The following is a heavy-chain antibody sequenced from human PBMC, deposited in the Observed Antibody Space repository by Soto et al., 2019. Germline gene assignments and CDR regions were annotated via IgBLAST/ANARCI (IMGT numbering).Heavy chain of an antibody. V-gene: IGHV3-23*01. CDR2: ISGSGGST. J-gene: IGHJ4*02. CDR1: GFTFSSYA. D-gene: IGHD2-15*01. CDR3: AKDRPYCSGGSCYLFDY. Sequence: GGSLRLSCAASGFTFSSYAMSWVRQAPGKGLEWVSAISGSGGSTYYADSVKGRFTISRDNSKNTLYLQMNSLRAEDTAVYYCAKDRPYCSGGSCYLFDYWGQGTLVTVPQ.